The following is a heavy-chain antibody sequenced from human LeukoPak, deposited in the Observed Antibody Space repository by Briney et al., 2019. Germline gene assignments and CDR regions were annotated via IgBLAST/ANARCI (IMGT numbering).Heavy chain of an antibody. CDR2: IWNDGSNQ. Sequence: PGRSLRLSCAASKFTFSHFGMHWVRQAPGKGLEWVAVIWNDGSNQYYAESVKGRFTISRDNAKNSLYLQMNSLRAEDTAVYYCARTRAPSNGRVLYYMDVWGKGTTVTVSS. J-gene: IGHJ6*03. CDR1: KFTFSHFG. CDR3: ARTRAPSNGRVLYYMDV. V-gene: IGHV3-33*01. D-gene: IGHD2-2*01.